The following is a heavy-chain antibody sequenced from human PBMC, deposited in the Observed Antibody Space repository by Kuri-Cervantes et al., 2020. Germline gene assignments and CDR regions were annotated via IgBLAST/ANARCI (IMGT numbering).Heavy chain of an antibody. CDR1: GFTFSSYW. D-gene: IGHD6-19*01. CDR3: ARFSRLASDAFDI. J-gene: IGHJ3*02. CDR2: IKQDGSEK. V-gene: IGHV3-7*02. Sequence: GESLKISCAASGFTFSSYWMSWVRQAPGKGLEWVANIKQDGSEKYYVDSVKGRFTISRDNAKNTLYLQMNSLRAEDTAVYYCARFSRLASDAFDIWGQGTMVTVSS.